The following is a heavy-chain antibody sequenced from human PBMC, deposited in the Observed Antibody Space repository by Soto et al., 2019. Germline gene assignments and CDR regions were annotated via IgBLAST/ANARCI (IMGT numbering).Heavy chain of an antibody. CDR1: GGSFSSYY. J-gene: IGHJ5*02. CDR2: INHYGST. CDR3: ATHCSSTSCYYTFDP. V-gene: IGHV4-34*01. D-gene: IGHD2-2*01. Sequence: QVQLQQWGAGLLKPSETLSLTCAVYGGSFSSYYWSWIRQPPGKGLEWIGQINHYGSTDYNPSLTSRVTISVDTSKNHVSMMLSSVTAADTAMYYCATHCSSTSCYYTFDPCGQGPLVTVSS.